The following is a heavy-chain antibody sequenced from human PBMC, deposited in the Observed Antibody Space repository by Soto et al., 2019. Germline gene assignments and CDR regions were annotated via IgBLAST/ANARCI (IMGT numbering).Heavy chain of an antibody. V-gene: IGHV3-7*03. D-gene: IGHD4-17*01. CDR1: GFSLSNYW. CDR2: IKQDGSAT. CDR3: ARWTTALDY. J-gene: IGHJ4*02. Sequence: EVQLVESGGGLVQPGGSLRLSCAASGFSLSNYWMTWVRRAPGKRPEWVANIKQDGSATYYMDSVRGRFTISRDNANNSLFLQMNSLRAEDTDLYYCARWTTALDYWGQGALVTVSS.